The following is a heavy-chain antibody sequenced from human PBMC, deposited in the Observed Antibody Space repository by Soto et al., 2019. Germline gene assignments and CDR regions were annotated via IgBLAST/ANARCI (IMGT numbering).Heavy chain of an antibody. J-gene: IGHJ4*02. CDR2: MNPNSGNT. D-gene: IGHD3-9*01. Sequence: QVQLVQSGAEVKKPGASVKVSCKASGYTFTSYDINWVRQATGQGLEWMGWMNPNSGNTGYAQKFQGRVTMTRNTSISTAYMELSSLRSEDMAVYYCARTRQNYDILTGYPDYWGQGTLVTVSS. V-gene: IGHV1-8*01. CDR3: ARTRQNYDILTGYPDY. CDR1: GYTFTSYD.